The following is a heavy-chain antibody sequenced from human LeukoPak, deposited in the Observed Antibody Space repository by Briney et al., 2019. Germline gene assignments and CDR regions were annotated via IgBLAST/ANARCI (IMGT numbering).Heavy chain of an antibody. CDR1: GGSFSGYY. V-gene: IGHV4-31*11. J-gene: IGHJ5*02. D-gene: IGHD3-10*01. Sequence: PSETLSLTCAVYGGSFSGYYWSWIRQHPGKGLEWIGYIYYSGSTYYNPSLKSRVTISVDTSKNQFSLKLSSVTAADTAVYYCARGLGENWFDPWGQGTLVTVSS. CDR3: ARGLGENWFDP. CDR2: IYYSGST.